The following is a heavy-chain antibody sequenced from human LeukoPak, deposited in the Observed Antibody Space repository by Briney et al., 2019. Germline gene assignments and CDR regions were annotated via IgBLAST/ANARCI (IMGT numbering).Heavy chain of an antibody. CDR3: AHSLVYDFWSGYPIPTPGSFDY. J-gene: IGHJ4*02. V-gene: IGHV2-5*01. D-gene: IGHD3-3*01. CDR1: GFSLSTSGVG. CDR2: IYWNDDK. Sequence: SGPTLVNPTQTLTLTCTFSGFSLSTSGVGVGWIRQPPGKALEWLALIYWNDDKRYSPSLKSRLTITKDTSKNQVVLTMTNMDPVDTATYYCAHSLVYDFWSGYPIPTPGSFDYWGQGTLVTVSS.